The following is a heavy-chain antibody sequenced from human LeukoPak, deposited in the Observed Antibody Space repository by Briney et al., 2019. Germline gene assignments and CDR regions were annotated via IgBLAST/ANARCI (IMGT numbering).Heavy chain of an antibody. CDR3: TRGIAATGFETNWFDP. D-gene: IGHD6-13*01. Sequence: GASLRLSCAASGFTFSGSAMHWVRQASGKGLEWVGRIRTKASDYATVYAASVRGRFTISRDDSKDTAYLQMDSLKTEDTAVYFCTRGIAATGFETNWFDPWGQGTLVTVSS. J-gene: IGHJ5*02. CDR2: IRTKASDYAT. CDR1: GFTFSGSA. V-gene: IGHV3-73*01.